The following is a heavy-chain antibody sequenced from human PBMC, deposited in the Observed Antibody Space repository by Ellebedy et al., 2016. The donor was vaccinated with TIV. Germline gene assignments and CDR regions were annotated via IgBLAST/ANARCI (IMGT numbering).Heavy chain of an antibody. CDR3: ERNLQYTKYGMDV. Sequence: GESLKISCSASGFSFSGFYMTWIRQAPGKGLEWIAYISNSGTYTKYADSVKGRFTISRDNAENSLYLEMNSLRADDTAVYYCERNLQYTKYGMDVWGQGTTVIVSS. D-gene: IGHD5-24*01. CDR1: GFSFSGFY. J-gene: IGHJ6*02. CDR2: ISNSGTYT. V-gene: IGHV3-11*03.